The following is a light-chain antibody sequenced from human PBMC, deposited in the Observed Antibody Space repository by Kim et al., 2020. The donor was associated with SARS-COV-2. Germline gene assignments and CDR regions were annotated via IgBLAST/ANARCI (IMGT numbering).Light chain of an antibody. V-gene: IGLV3-1*01. CDR3: QAWDSCTAVV. Sequence: SYELTQPPSVSVSPGQTASITCSGDKLGDKYACWYQQKPGQSPVLVIYQDSKRPSGIPERFSGSNAGNTATLTIRGTQAMDEADYYCQAWDSCTAVVFGGGTQLTVL. J-gene: IGLJ2*01. CDR1: KLGDKY. CDR2: QDS.